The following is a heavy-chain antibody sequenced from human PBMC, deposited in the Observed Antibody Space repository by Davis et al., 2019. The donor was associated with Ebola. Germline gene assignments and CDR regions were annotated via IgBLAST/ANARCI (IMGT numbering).Heavy chain of an antibody. V-gene: IGHV3-33*06. CDR3: AKLKTVTTWPVVGY. D-gene: IGHD4-11*01. CDR1: GFTFSSYG. Sequence: PGGSLRLSCAASGFTFSSYGMHWVRQAPGKGLEWVAVIWYDGSNKYYADSVKGRFTISRDNSKNTLYLQMNSLRAEDTAVYYCAKLKTVTTWPVVGYWGQGTLVTVSS. J-gene: IGHJ4*02. CDR2: IWYDGSNK.